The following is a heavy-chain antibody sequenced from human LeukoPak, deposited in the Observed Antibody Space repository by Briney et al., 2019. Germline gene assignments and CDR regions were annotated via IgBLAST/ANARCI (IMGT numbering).Heavy chain of an antibody. Sequence: GGSLRLSCAASGFTFSSYSMTWVRQAPGKGLEWVSSISSSSSYIYYADSVKGRFTISRDNAKNPLYLKMNSLRAEDTAVYYCARDSSGWYVAVDWFDPWGQGTLVTVSS. J-gene: IGHJ5*02. CDR3: ARDSSGWYVAVDWFDP. CDR2: ISSSSSYI. V-gene: IGHV3-21*01. D-gene: IGHD6-19*01. CDR1: GFTFSSYS.